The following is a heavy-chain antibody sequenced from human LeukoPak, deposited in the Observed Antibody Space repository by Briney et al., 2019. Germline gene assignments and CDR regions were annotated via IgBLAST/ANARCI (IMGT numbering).Heavy chain of an antibody. V-gene: IGHV4-59*01. D-gene: IGHD3-10*01. Sequence: SETLSLTGTVSGGSISSYYWSWIRQPPGKGLEWIGYMYYSGSTNYNPSLKSRVTISVDTSKNQFSLKLSSVTAADTAVYYCARGYGSGSYSHFDYWGQGTLVTVSS. J-gene: IGHJ4*02. CDR2: MYYSGST. CDR1: GGSISSYY. CDR3: ARGYGSGSYSHFDY.